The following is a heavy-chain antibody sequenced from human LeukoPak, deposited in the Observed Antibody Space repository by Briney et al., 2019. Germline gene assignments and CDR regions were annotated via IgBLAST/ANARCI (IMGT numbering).Heavy chain of an antibody. V-gene: IGHV3-30*04. D-gene: IGHD3-22*01. CDR2: ISHDGSNK. Sequence: GGSLRLSCAASGFTFSSYAMHWVRQAPGKGLEWVAVISHDGSNKYYADSVKGRFTISRDNSKNTLYLQMNSLRAEDTAVYYCARDPWASMIVVVTFYYYYMDVWGKGTTVTVSS. J-gene: IGHJ6*03. CDR3: ARDPWASMIVVVTFYYYYMDV. CDR1: GFTFSSYA.